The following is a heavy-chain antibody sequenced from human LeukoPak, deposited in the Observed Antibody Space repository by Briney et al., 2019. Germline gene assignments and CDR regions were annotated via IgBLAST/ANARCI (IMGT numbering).Heavy chain of an antibody. CDR3: ARVVGGWFDY. D-gene: IGHD6-19*01. J-gene: IGHJ4*02. CDR1: GGSFSGYY. Sequence: SETLSLTCAVYGGSFSGYYWSWIRQPPGKGLEWIGEINHSGSTNYNPSLKSRVTISVDTSKNQFSLKLSSVTAADTAVYYCARVVGGWFDYWGQGTLVTVSS. V-gene: IGHV4-34*01. CDR2: INHSGST.